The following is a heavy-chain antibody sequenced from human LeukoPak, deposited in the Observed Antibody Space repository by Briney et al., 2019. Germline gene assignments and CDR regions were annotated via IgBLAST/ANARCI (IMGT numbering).Heavy chain of an antibody. CDR2: INTSGGSK. V-gene: IGHV1-46*01. CDR3: ARGGIEMATIDYFDY. D-gene: IGHD5-24*01. CDR1: LYTFTIYY. J-gene: IGHJ4*02. Sequence: ASVSVSYKSSLYTFTIYYMHWGPHAPGQGLGCGVIINTSGGSKSYAQKFQGRVTMTRDTSTSTVYMELSSLRSEDTAVYYCARGGIEMATIDYFDYWGQGRLVTVSS.